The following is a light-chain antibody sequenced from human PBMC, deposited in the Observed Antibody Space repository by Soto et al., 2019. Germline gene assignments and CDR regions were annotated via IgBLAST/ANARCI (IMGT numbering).Light chain of an antibody. CDR3: QQSYSAPIT. CDR1: QSINIY. V-gene: IGKV1-39*01. Sequence: DIQMTQSPFSLSASVGDRVTITCRASQSINIYLSWYQQKPGKAPKFLIYAASNLQSGVPSRFSGGGSGTDFTLTINSLQPEDFATYYCQQSYSAPITFGQGTRLEIK. CDR2: AAS. J-gene: IGKJ5*01.